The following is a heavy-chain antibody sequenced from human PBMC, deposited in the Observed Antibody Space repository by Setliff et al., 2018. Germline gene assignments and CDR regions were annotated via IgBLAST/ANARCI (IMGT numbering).Heavy chain of an antibody. CDR3: ARDVRGIGWPISAMDV. D-gene: IGHD6-19*01. V-gene: IGHV1-3*01. CDR1: GYTFTKNG. CDR2: INAGNGDT. J-gene: IGHJ6*02. Sequence: ASVKVSCKASGYTFTKNGIHWMRQAPGQGHEWMGWINAGNGDTKYSQKFQDRVTITRDTSASTAYMGLSSPRSEDTAVYYCARDVRGIGWPISAMDVWGQGTTVTVSS.